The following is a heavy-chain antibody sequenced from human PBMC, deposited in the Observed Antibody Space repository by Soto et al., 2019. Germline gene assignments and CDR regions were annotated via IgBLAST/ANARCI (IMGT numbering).Heavy chain of an antibody. J-gene: IGHJ4*02. D-gene: IGHD6-13*01. CDR2: ISGSGGST. V-gene: IGHV3-23*01. CDR1: GFTFSRYA. CDR3: AKDQGQGQQLVELFDY. Sequence: GGSLRLSCAASGFTFSRYAMSWIRQAPGKGLEWVSAISGSGGSTYYADSVKGRFTISRDNSKNTLYLQMNSLRAEDTAVYYCAKDQGQGQQLVELFDYWGQGTLVTVSS.